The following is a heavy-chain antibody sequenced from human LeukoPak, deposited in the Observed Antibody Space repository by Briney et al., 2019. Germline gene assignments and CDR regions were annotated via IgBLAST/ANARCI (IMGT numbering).Heavy chain of an antibody. D-gene: IGHD6-13*01. CDR3: AGTFAAAGNPFDY. J-gene: IGHJ4*02. Sequence: PGGSLRLSCAASGFTFSSYAMPWVRQAPGKGLEWVAVISYDGSNKYYADSVKGRFTISRDNAKNSLYLQMNSLRAEDTAVYYCAGTFAAAGNPFDYWGQGTLVTVSS. V-gene: IGHV3-30-3*01. CDR1: GFTFSSYA. CDR2: ISYDGSNK.